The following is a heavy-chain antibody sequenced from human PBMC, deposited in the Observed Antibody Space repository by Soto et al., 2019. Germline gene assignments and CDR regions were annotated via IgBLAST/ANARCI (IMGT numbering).Heavy chain of an antibody. V-gene: IGHV1-69*13. D-gene: IGHD3-10*01. J-gene: IGHJ5*02. CDR3: ARCGYYYGSGSPGWFDP. CDR1: GGTFSSYA. Sequence: SVKVSCKASGGTFSSYAISWVRQAPGQGLEWMGGIIPILGTANYAQKFQGRVTITADESTSTAYMELSSLRSEDTAVYYCARCGYYYGSGSPGWFDPWGQGTLVTVSS. CDR2: IIPILGTA.